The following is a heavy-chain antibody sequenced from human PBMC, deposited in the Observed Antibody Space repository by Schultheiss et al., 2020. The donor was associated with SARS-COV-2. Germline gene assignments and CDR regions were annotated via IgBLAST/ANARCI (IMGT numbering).Heavy chain of an antibody. V-gene: IGHV3-30*18. CDR3: AKRIPREIPLNHRPKPSIAALRDDAFDI. Sequence: GGSLRLSCAASGFTFSSYGMHWVRQAPGKGLEWVAVISYDGSNKYYADSVKGRFTISRDNSKNTLYLQMNSLRAEDTAVYYCAKRIPREIPLNHRPKPSIAALRDDAFDIWGQGTMVTVSS. J-gene: IGHJ3*02. CDR1: GFTFSSYG. D-gene: IGHD6-6*01. CDR2: ISYDGSNK.